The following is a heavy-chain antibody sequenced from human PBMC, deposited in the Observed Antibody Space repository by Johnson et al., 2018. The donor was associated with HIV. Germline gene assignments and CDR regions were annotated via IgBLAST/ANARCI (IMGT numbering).Heavy chain of an antibody. CDR2: ITWNGGST. D-gene: IGHD2-8*02. CDR1: GFTFDDYG. CDR3: ARRIPHCTGDVCLDTFHF. Sequence: VQLVESGGSVVRPGGSLRLSCAASGFTFDDYGMSWVRQGPGKGLEWVSSITWNGGSTDYADPVKGRFIISRDNAKKSLYLQMNSLGAEDTALYYCARRIPHCTGDVCLDTFHFWGQGTMVTVSS. V-gene: IGHV3-20*04. J-gene: IGHJ3*01.